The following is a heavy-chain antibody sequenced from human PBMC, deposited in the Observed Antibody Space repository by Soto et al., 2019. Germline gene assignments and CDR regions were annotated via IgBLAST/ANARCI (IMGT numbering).Heavy chain of an antibody. V-gene: IGHV1-69*01. CDR1: GGTFSSYA. CDR2: IIPIFGTA. D-gene: IGHD6-6*01. J-gene: IGHJ6*02. CDR3: ARGAIAARPPYYYYGMDV. Sequence: QVQLVQSGAEVKKPGSSVKVSCKASGGTFSSYAISWVRQAPGQGLEWMGGIIPIFGTANYAQKFQGRVTITADESTSTAYMELSSLRFEDTAVYYCARGAIAARPPYYYYGMDVWGQGTTVTVSS.